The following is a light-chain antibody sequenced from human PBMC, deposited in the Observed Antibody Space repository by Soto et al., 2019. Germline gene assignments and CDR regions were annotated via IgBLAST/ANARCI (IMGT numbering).Light chain of an antibody. CDR1: SGHSSHA. Sequence: QPVLTQSPSASASLGASVKLTCTLSSGHSSHAIAWHQQQPEKGPRYLMKLNSDGSHSKGDGIPDRFSGSSSGAERYLIISSLQSEDEADYYCQTWGTGIHWVFGGGTKLTVL. CDR2: LNSDGSH. CDR3: QTWGTGIHWV. J-gene: IGLJ3*02. V-gene: IGLV4-69*01.